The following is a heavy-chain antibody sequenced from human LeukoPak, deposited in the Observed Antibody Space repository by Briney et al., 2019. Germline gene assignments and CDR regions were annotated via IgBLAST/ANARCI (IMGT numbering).Heavy chain of an antibody. CDR2: ISPSDGDT. D-gene: IGHD2-2*01. CDR3: ARGGYCSSTSCYAEGYYFDY. CDR1: GCSFTNYW. V-gene: IGHV1-46*01. J-gene: IGHJ4*02. Sequence: ASVKVSCKASGCSFTNYWMHWVRQAPGQGLEWMGIISPSDGDTNYAHKFQGRVTMTRDTSTSIVYMELSSLRSEGTAVYYCARGGYCSSTSCYAEGYYFDYWGQGSLVTVSS.